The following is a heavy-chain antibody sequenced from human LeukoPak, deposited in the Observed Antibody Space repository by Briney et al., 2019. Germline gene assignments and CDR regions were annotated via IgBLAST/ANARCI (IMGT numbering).Heavy chain of an antibody. Sequence: PSETLSLTCTVSGGSISSGGYYWSWIRQHPGKGLEWIGYIYYSGSTYYNPSLKSRVTISVDTSKNQFSLKLSSVTAADTAVYYCARLGSFDAFDIWGQGTMVTVSS. J-gene: IGHJ3*02. V-gene: IGHV4-31*03. D-gene: IGHD3-10*01. CDR2: IYYSGST. CDR3: ARLGSFDAFDI. CDR1: GGSISSGGYY.